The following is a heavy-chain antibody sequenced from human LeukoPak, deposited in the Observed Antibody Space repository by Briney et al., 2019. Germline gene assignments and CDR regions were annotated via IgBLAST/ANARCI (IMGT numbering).Heavy chain of an antibody. J-gene: IGHJ4*02. V-gene: IGHV3-53*05. CDR3: AKVGRLKGFDY. CDR2: IYSGGSI. Sequence: PGGSLRLSCAASGFTVSTNYMSWVRQAPGKGLEWVSIIYSGGSIYYANSVKGRFTISRDNSKNTLYLQMNSLRAEDTAVYYCAKVGRLKGFDYWGQGTLVTVSS. CDR1: GFTVSTNY.